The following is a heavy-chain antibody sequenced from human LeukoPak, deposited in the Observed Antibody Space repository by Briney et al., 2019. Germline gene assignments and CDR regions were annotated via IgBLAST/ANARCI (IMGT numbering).Heavy chain of an antibody. CDR3: ARGWWSGYDAKLDY. CDR1: GXTFSSYG. V-gene: IGHV3-30*03. Sequence: GGSLRLSCAASGXTFSSYGMHWVRQAPGKGQEWVAVISYDGSNKYYADSVKGRFTISRDNSKNTLYLQMNSLRAEDTAVYYCARGWWSGYDAKLDYWGQGTLVTVSS. D-gene: IGHD5-12*01. CDR2: ISYDGSNK. J-gene: IGHJ4*02.